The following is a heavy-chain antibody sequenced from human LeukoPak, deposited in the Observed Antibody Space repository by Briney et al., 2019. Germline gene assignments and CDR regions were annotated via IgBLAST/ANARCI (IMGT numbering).Heavy chain of an antibody. CDR2: INPNSGGT. J-gene: IGHJ6*02. CDR3: ARFEEWSGYYTGSDYCYGMDV. V-gene: IGHV1-2*02. Sequence: GASVEVSCKASGYTFTGYYMHWVRQAPGQGLEWMGWINPNSGGTNYAQKFQGRVTMTRDTSISTAYMELSRLRSDDTAVYYCARFEEWSGYYTGSDYCYGMDVWGQGTTVTVSS. D-gene: IGHD3-3*01. CDR1: GYTFTGYY.